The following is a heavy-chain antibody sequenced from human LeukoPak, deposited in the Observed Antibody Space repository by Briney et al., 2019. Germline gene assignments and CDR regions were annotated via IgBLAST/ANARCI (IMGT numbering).Heavy chain of an antibody. J-gene: IGHJ4*02. D-gene: IGHD1-7*01. CDR3: AKGFNCNYPHYFYY. CDR1: GFTFSSYA. CDR2: ISSSGDTP. V-gene: IGHV3-23*01. Sequence: GGSLRLACAASGFTFSSYAMNWVRQAPGKGLEWVSTISSSGDTPYYAASVKSRFTISRDSSKNTLHLQMNSLRADDTAVYYCAKGFNCNYPHYFYYWVQGTVVAVSS.